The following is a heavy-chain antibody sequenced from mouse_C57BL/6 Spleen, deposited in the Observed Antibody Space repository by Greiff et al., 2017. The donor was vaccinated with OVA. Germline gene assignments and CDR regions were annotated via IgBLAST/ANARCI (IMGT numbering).Heavy chain of an antibody. Sequence: QVHVKQPGAELVKPGASVKLSCKASGYTFTSYWITWVKQRPGQGLEWIGDIYPGSGSTNYNEKFKSKATLTVDTSSSTAYMQLSSLTSEDSAVYYCARLSRYFDYWGQGTTLTVSS. V-gene: IGHV1-55*01. CDR3: ARLSRYFDY. CDR1: GYTFTSYW. CDR2: IYPGSGST. J-gene: IGHJ2*01.